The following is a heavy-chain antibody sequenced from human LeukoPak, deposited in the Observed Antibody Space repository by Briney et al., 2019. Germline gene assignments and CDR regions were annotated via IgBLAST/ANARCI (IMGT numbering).Heavy chain of an antibody. CDR3: AKSLVENYYDSSGYYYSLDY. Sequence: PGGSLRLSCAASGFTFSSYAMSWVRQAPGKGLEWVSAISGSGGSTYYADSVKGRFTISRDNSKNTLYLQMNSLRAEDTAVYYCAKSLVENYYDSSGYYYSLDYWGQGTLVTVSS. CDR1: GFTFSSYA. CDR2: ISGSGGST. J-gene: IGHJ4*02. D-gene: IGHD3-22*01. V-gene: IGHV3-23*01.